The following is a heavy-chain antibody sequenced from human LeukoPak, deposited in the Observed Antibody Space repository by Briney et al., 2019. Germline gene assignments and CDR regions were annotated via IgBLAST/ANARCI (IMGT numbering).Heavy chain of an antibody. CDR1: GFTFSSYA. CDR2: ISGSGGST. CDR3: AKDLSSSWYLDAFDI. J-gene: IGHJ3*02. Sequence: GGSLRLSCAASGFTFSSYAMSWVRQAPGKGLEWVSAISGSGGSTYYADSVKGRFTISRDNSKNTLYLQMNSLRAGDTAVYYCAKDLSSSWYLDAFDIWGQGTMVTVSS. V-gene: IGHV3-23*01. D-gene: IGHD6-13*01.